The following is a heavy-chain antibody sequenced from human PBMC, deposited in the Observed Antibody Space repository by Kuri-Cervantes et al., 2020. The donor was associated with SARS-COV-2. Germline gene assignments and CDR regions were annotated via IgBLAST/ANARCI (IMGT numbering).Heavy chain of an antibody. CDR2: VRGKANNYAT. Sequence: GESLKISCEVSGFLFSASAIHWVRQGSGKGLEWVGRVRGKANNYATAYAASVKGRFTISRDDSKNMAYLQMNSLKTEDTAVYYCARDDVEVDTAMDYYYMDVWGKGTTVTVSS. CDR1: GFLFSASA. J-gene: IGHJ6*03. D-gene: IGHD5-18*01. V-gene: IGHV3-73*01. CDR3: ARDDVEVDTAMDYYYMDV.